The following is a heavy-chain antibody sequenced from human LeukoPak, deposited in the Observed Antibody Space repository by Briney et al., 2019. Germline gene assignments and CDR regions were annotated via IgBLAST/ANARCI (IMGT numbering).Heavy chain of an antibody. V-gene: IGHV3-30*18. CDR3: AKGSGDSSGYYDPLYYFDY. D-gene: IGHD3-22*01. CDR1: GFTLSDHY. CDR2: ISYDGSNK. J-gene: IGHJ4*02. Sequence: GGSLRLLCAASGFTLSDHYMDWVRQAPGKGLEWVAVISYDGSNKYYADSVKGRFTISRDNSKTTLYLQMTSLRAEDTAVYYCAKGSGDSSGYYDPLYYFDYWGQETLVTVSS.